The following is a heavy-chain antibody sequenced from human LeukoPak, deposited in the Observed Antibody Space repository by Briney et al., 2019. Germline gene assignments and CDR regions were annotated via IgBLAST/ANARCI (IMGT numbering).Heavy chain of an antibody. CDR3: ASGAYRDYSDY. D-gene: IGHD1-26*01. J-gene: IGHJ4*02. Sequence: QSGGSLRLSCAASGFTFSSYEVNWVRQAPGKGLEWISYISSRGSTIYYADSVKGRFTISRDNAKNSLYLQMNSLRAEDTAVYYCASGAYRDYSDYWGQGTLVTVSS. CDR1: GFTFSSYE. V-gene: IGHV3-48*03. CDR2: ISSRGSTI.